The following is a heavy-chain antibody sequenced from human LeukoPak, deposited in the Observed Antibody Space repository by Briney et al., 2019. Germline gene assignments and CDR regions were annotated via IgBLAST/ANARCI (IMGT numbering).Heavy chain of an antibody. V-gene: IGHV3-23*01. CDR1: GFTFSSYA. J-gene: IGHJ4*02. CDR2: ISGSGGST. Sequence: GGSLRLSCAASGFTFSSYAMSWVLRAPGKGLEWVSAISGSGGSTYYADSVKGRFTISRDNSKNTLYLQMNSLRAEDTAVYYCAKDPHLLWFYYFDYWGQGTLVTVSS. CDR3: AKDPHLLWFYYFDY. D-gene: IGHD2-15*01.